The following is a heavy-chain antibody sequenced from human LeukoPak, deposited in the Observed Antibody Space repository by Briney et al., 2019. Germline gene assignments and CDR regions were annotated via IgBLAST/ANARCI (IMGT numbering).Heavy chain of an antibody. CDR3: ASPSGSYSY. V-gene: IGHV3-30*04. CDR2: ISYDGSNK. J-gene: IGHJ4*02. D-gene: IGHD1-26*01. CDR1: GFTFSSYA. Sequence: GGSLRLSCAASGFTFSSYAMHWVRQAPGKGLEWVAVISYDGSNKYYADSVKGRFTISRDNSKNTLYLQMNSLRAEDTAVYYCASPSGSYSYWGQGNLVTVSS.